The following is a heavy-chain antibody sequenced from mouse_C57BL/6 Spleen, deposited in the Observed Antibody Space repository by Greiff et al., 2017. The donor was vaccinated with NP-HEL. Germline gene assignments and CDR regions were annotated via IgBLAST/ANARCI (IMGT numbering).Heavy chain of an antibody. CDR1: GYAFSSYW. V-gene: IGHV1-80*01. Sequence: LEESGAELVKPGASVKISCKASGYAFSSYWMNWVKQRPGKGLEWIGQIYPGDGDTNYNGKFKGKATLTADKSSSTAYMQLSSLTSEDSAVYFCARGDYYGSSSWFAYWGQGTLVTVSA. CDR2: IYPGDGDT. D-gene: IGHD1-1*01. CDR3: ARGDYYGSSSWFAY. J-gene: IGHJ3*01.